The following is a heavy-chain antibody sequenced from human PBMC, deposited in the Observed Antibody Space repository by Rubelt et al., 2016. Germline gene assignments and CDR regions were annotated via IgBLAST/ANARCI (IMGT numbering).Heavy chain of an antibody. CDR3: TSTDY. J-gene: IGHJ4*02. Sequence: EVQLVESGGGLVQPGGSLKLSCAVSAFTFSGSTMHWVRQASGKGLEWVGRIRTKAHSYATAYAASVKGRVTISRDDSKNTAYLQMNSLKIEDTAIYYCTSTDYWGQGTLVTVSS. CDR1: AFTFSGST. V-gene: IGHV3-73*01. CDR2: IRTKAHSYAT.